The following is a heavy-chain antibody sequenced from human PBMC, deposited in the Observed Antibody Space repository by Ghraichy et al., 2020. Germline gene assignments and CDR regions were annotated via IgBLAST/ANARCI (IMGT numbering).Heavy chain of an antibody. CDR1: GGSISSYY. V-gene: IGHV4-59*01. Sequence: SQTLSLTCTVSGGSISSYYWSWIRQPPGKGLEWIGYISYSGSTNYNPSLKGRVTISVDTSKNQFSLKLTSVTAADTALYYCARDTRGRLDLDYWGQGTLVTVSS. J-gene: IGHJ4*02. CDR2: ISYSGST. CDR3: ARDTRGRLDLDY. D-gene: IGHD3-16*01.